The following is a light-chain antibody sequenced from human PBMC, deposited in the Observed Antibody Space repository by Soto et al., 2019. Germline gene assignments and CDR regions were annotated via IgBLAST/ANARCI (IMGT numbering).Light chain of an antibody. V-gene: IGKV3-20*01. J-gene: IGKJ4*01. CDR3: QQYGSSPLT. CDR2: GAS. Sequence: EIVWSRSPGTLCLSPEARAPLSSWARQTVSSNYLAWYQQRPGQGPRLLIYGASSRATGIPARFSGSGSGTDFTLTISSLESEDFAVYYCQQYGSSPLTFGGGTKVDIK. CDR1: QTVSSNY.